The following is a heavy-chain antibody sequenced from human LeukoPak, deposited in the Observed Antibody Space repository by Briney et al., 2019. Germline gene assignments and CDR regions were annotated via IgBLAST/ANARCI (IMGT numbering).Heavy chain of an antibody. CDR3: ARDSDYYESAMDV. CDR1: GFTFSSYG. V-gene: IGHV3-33*01. J-gene: IGHJ6*02. D-gene: IGHD3-22*01. CDR2: IWYDGSNK. Sequence: GGSLRLSCAASGFTFSSYGMHWVRQAPGKGLEWVAVIWYDGSNKYYVDSVKGRFTISRDNSKNTLYLQMNSLRAEDTAVYYCARDSDYYESAMDVWGQGTTVTVSS.